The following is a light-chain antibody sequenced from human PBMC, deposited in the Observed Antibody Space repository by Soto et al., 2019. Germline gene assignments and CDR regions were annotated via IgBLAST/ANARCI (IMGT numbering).Light chain of an antibody. CDR3: QQYGTSPGYT. V-gene: IGKV3-20*01. J-gene: IGKJ2*01. CDR1: QSVASNY. CDR2: GAS. Sequence: EIVLTQSPGTLSLSPGEWATLSCRASQSVASNYLAWYQQKPSQAPRRLIYGASSRATSIPDRFSGSGSGTDFTRTISRLEPEDFAVYFCQQYGTSPGYTFGQGTKLEIK.